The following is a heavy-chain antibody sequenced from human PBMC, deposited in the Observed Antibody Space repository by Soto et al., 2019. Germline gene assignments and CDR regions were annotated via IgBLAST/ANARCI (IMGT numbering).Heavy chain of an antibody. CDR3: AREKPLGLRGSYYP. CDR2: TYYTSKWYN. Sequence: SQTPSLTCAIPGDSVSSNSTAWNWTRQSPSRGLEWLGRTYYTSKWYNDYAVSVKSRITINPDTSKNQFSLQLNSGTPEDTAVYYCAREKPLGLRGSYYPWGQGTLVTVSS. CDR1: GDSVSSNSTA. V-gene: IGHV6-1*01. J-gene: IGHJ5*02. D-gene: IGHD1-26*01.